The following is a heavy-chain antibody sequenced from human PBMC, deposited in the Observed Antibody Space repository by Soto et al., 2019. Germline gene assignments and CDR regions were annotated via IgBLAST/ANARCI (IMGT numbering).Heavy chain of an antibody. D-gene: IGHD6-6*01. V-gene: IGHV1-46*01. Sequence: ASVKVSCKASGYTFTIYYMHWVRQAPGQGLEWMGIINPSGGSTSYAQKFQGRVTMTRDTSTSTVYMELSSLRSEDTAVYYCAREGLSIAAVYWGQGTLVTVSS. CDR3: AREGLSIAAVY. CDR2: INPSGGST. CDR1: GYTFTIYY. J-gene: IGHJ4*02.